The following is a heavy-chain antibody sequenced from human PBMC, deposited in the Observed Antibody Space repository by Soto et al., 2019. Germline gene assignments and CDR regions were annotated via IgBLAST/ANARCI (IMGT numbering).Heavy chain of an antibody. CDR1: GFTFSSYA. CDR2: ISGSGGST. CDR3: AKARGRTNWFDP. V-gene: IGHV3-23*01. D-gene: IGHD3-16*01. Sequence: PTGGSLRLSCAASGFTFSSYAMSWVRQAPGKGLEWVSAISGSGGSTYYADSVKGRFTISRDNSKNTLYLQMNSLRAEDTAVYYCAKARGRTNWFDPWGQGTLVTVSS. J-gene: IGHJ5*02.